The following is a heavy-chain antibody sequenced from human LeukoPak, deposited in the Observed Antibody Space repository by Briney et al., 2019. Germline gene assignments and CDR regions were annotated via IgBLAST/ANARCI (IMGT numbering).Heavy chain of an antibody. Sequence: GGSLRLSCAAFGFSFSSYAMSWVRRAPGGRLEWVSSLRGNGEAFYADSVRGRFILSRDESRNTVYLQLNDLRVEDTAVYYCAKANWVSDADAVFWGQGTLVTVSS. CDR1: GFSFSSYA. V-gene: IGHV3-23*01. D-gene: IGHD3-10*01. J-gene: IGHJ1*01. CDR2: LRGNGEA. CDR3: AKANWVSDADAVF.